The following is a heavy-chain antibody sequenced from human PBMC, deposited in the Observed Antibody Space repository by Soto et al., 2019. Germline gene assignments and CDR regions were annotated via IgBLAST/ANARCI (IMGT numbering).Heavy chain of an antibody. D-gene: IGHD2-15*01. Sequence: EVQLVESGGGLVQPGGSLRLSCAASGFTFSSYWMHWVRQAPGKGLVWVSRINSDGSSTSYADSVKGRLTISRDNAKNTLYLQMNRLRAEDTAVYYCVRTSLVVAAATREDYWGQGTLVTVSS. J-gene: IGHJ4*02. CDR1: GFTFSSYW. CDR2: INSDGSST. CDR3: VRTSLVVAAATREDY. V-gene: IGHV3-74*01.